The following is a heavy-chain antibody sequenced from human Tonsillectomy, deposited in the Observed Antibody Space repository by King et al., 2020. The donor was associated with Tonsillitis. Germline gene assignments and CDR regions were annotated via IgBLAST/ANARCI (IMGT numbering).Heavy chain of an antibody. Sequence: VQLVESGGGLVQPGGSLRLSCAASGFTFSSYWLHWVRQAPGKGLVWVSHINSDGSKTKYADSLEGRFTISRDNAKNTLYLQLNSLRAEDTAVYFCARDPLPATGLFDYWGQGTLVTVSS. D-gene: IGHD2-2*01. CDR1: GFTFSSYW. CDR2: INSDGSKT. V-gene: IGHV3-74*01. CDR3: ARDPLPATGLFDY. J-gene: IGHJ4*02.